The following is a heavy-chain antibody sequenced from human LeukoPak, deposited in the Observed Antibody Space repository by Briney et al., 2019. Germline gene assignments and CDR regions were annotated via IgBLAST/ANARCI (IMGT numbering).Heavy chain of an antibody. CDR3: ARAPSEVGGYYPEYFRH. Sequence: HPGGSLRLSCEASGFTFRRYWMHWVRQAPGKGLVWVSRIKSDGKTNYADSVKGRFTISRDNAKNTVSLQMDSLRAEDTGVYYCARAPSEVGGYYPEYFRHWGQGTLVTVSS. CDR2: IKSDGKT. J-gene: IGHJ1*01. D-gene: IGHD3-22*01. V-gene: IGHV3-74*01. CDR1: GFTFRRYW.